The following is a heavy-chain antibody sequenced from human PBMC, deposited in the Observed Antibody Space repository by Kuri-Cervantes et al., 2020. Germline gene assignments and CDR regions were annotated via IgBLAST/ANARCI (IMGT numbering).Heavy chain of an antibody. D-gene: IGHD2-15*01. CDR1: GGSFSGYY. CDR2: INHSGST. CDR3: ARVVAALDY. J-gene: IGHJ4*02. Sequence: SQTLSLTCAVYGGSFSGYYWSWIRQPPGKGLEWIGEINHSGSTIYNPSLKSRVTISIDTSKNQFSLKLSSVTAADTAVYYCARVVAALDYWGQGTLVTVSS. V-gene: IGHV4-34*01.